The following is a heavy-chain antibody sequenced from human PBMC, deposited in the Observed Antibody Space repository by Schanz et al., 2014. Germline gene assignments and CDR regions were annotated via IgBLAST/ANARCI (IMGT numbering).Heavy chain of an antibody. CDR2: IYYSGST. D-gene: IGHD6-13*01. V-gene: IGHV4-39*01. CDR3: ARAAGPVDY. CDR1: GGSISSSSYY. Sequence: QLQLQESGPGLVKPTETVSLTCTVSGGSISSSSYYWGWIRQPPGKGLEWIGSIYYSGSTYYNPSQKRRAPIPVDTSKNQFSLKVSSGTAADTAVYYCARAAGPVDYWGQGTLVTVSS. J-gene: IGHJ4*02.